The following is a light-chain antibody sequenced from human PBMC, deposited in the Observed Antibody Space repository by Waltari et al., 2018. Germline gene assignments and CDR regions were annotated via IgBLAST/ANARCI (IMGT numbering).Light chain of an antibody. J-gene: IGKJ1*01. CDR3: QQYNVWPRA. CDR2: DSS. Sequence: IVMTQSPATLSVSPGQSATLSCRPSQNIGSELAWYRQTPGRAPRLLIYDSSTRASGVPVRFSGGGSGSQFTLTISNLQSEDFAVYFCQQYNVWPRAFGQGTKVEIK. V-gene: IGKV3-15*01. CDR1: QNIGSE.